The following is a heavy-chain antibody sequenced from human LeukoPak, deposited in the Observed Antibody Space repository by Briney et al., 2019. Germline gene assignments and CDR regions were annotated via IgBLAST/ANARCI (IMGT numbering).Heavy chain of an antibody. Sequence: ASVKVSCKASGYSFAGYYMHWVRQAPGQGLEWMGWVNPNSGGTTYAQKFQGRVTMTRDTSISTAYMELSRLRSDDTAEYYCAREGYSSYWGQGTLVTVSS. D-gene: IGHD4-11*01. V-gene: IGHV1-2*02. CDR2: VNPNSGGT. CDR1: GYSFAGYY. J-gene: IGHJ4*02. CDR3: AREGYSSY.